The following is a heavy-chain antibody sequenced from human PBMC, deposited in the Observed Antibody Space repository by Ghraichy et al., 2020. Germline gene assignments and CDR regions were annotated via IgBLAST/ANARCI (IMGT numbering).Heavy chain of an antibody. CDR2: FDPEDGET. J-gene: IGHJ6*02. D-gene: IGHD3-10*01. V-gene: IGHV1-24*01. CDR3: ATNFNSRGVITPTLDYYFYYGMDV. Sequence: ASVKVSCRVSGYTLSELSIHWVRQAPGKGLEWMGGFDPEDGETIYAQKFQGRVTMTEDTSTDTAHMELSSLRSEDTAVYYCATNFNSRGVITPTLDYYFYYGMDVWGQGTTVTVSS. CDR1: GYTLSELS.